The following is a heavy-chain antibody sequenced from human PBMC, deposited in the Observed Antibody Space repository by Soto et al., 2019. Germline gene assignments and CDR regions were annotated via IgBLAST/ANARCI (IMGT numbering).Heavy chain of an antibody. V-gene: IGHV4-34*01. CDR1: GGSFSGYY. CDR2: INHSGST. D-gene: IGHD6-13*01. CDR3: ARGMSSWYWGRWFDP. J-gene: IGHJ5*02. Sequence: TSETLSLTCAVYGGSFSGYYWSWIRQPPGKGLEWIGEINHSGSTNYNPSLKSRVTISVDTSKNQFSLKLSSVTAADTAVYYCARGMSSWYWGRWFDPWGQGTLVTAPQ.